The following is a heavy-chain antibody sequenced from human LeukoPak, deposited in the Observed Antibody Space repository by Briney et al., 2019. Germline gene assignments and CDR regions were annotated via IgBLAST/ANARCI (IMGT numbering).Heavy chain of an antibody. CDR2: INHSGST. CDR1: GGSFSGYY. CDR3: ARSVVVAATPTDY. V-gene: IGHV4-34*01. J-gene: IGHJ4*02. Sequence: PSETLSLTSAVYGGSFSGYYWSSIPQPPGKGLEWIGEINHSGSTNYNPSLKSRVTISVDTSKNQFSLKLSSVTAADTAVYYCARSVVVAATPTDYWGQGTLVTVSS. D-gene: IGHD2-15*01.